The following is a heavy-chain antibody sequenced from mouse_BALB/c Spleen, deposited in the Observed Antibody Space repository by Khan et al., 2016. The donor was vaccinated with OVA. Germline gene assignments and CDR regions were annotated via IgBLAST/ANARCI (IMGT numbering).Heavy chain of an antibody. CDR2: IDYSGNT. CDR3: ARKDYYDYDPFPY. CDR1: GYSITSEYA. D-gene: IGHD2-4*01. V-gene: IGHV3-2*02. Sequence: VQLKQSGPGLVKPSLSLSLTCTVTGYSITSEYAWNWIRQFPGNKLEWMGYIDYSGNTRFNPSLKSRTSITRDTFKNQFFLQLNFVTAEDTATYYCARKDYYDYDPFPYWGQGTLVTVSA. J-gene: IGHJ3*01.